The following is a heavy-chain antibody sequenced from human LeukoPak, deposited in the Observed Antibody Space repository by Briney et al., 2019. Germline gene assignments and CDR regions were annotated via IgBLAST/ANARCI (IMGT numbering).Heavy chain of an antibody. D-gene: IGHD4-17*01. Sequence: GGSLRLSCAASGFTFSSYSMNWVRQAPGKGLEWVSSISSSSSYIYYADSVKGRFIISRDNAKNSLYLQMNSLRAEDTAVYYCAREATTVTARGFDPWGQGTLVTVSS. CDR1: GFTFSSYS. V-gene: IGHV3-21*01. J-gene: IGHJ5*02. CDR3: AREATTVTARGFDP. CDR2: ISSSSSYI.